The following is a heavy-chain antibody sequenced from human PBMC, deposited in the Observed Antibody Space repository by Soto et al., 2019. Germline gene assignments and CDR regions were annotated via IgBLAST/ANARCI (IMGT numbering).Heavy chain of an antibody. CDR1: GGTFSNSP. D-gene: IGHD1-26*01. CDR2: IIPSPART. CDR3: ARDQVGASSFDY. V-gene: IGHV1-69*04. J-gene: IGHJ4*01. Sequence: SVKVSCKASGGTFSNSPISWVRQIPGQGPEWMGRIIPSPARTIYSRKFRGRVTLTADKSTQTVYMTLSSLTTEDSGVYYCARDQVGASSFDYWG.